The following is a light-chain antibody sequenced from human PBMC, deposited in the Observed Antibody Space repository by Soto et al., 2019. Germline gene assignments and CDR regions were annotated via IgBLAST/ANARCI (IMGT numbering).Light chain of an antibody. Sequence: DIQMTQSPSTLSASVGDRVTITCRASQSISSWLAWYQQKPGKAPKLLIYDASSLESGVPSRFSGSGSGTEFTLTISSLQTDDFATYYCQQYDSYSEAFGQGTKVDIK. J-gene: IGKJ1*01. CDR2: DAS. CDR3: QQYDSYSEA. V-gene: IGKV1-5*01. CDR1: QSISSW.